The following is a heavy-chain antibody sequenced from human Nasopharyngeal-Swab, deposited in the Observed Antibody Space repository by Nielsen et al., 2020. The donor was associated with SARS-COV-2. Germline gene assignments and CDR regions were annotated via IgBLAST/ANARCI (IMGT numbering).Heavy chain of an antibody. CDR3: AKEGATGWFDP. CDR2: ISHNSGT. Sequence: SETLSLTCTVSGVSITSQYWSWIRQPPEKGLEWIGYISHNSGTSYNPSLKSRVTMFMDTSKNQFSLRLRSLNAADTAVYYCAKEGATGWFDPWGQGTLVTVSS. J-gene: IGHJ5*02. CDR1: GVSITSQY. V-gene: IGHV4-59*11.